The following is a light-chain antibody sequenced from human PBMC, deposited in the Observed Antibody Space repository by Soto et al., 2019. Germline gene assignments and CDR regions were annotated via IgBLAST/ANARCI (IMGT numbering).Light chain of an antibody. CDR3: QQRSNWPPIT. J-gene: IGKJ5*01. V-gene: IGKV3-11*01. Sequence: VLTQSPATLSLSPGERATLSCRASQSVSSYLAWYQQKPGQAPRLLIYDASNRATGIPARFSGSGSRTDFTLTISSLEPEDFAVYYCQQRSNWPPITFGQGTRLEIK. CDR2: DAS. CDR1: QSVSSY.